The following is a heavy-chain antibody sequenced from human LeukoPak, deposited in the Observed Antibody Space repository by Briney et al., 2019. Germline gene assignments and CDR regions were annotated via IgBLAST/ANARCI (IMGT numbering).Heavy chain of an antibody. Sequence: SETLSLTCTVSGGSISSYYWSWIRQPPGKGLEGIGYIYYSGSTNYNPSLKSRVTISVDTSKNQFSLKLSSVTAADTAVYYCASIGSGSYYDYYYYGMDVWGQGTTVTVSS. D-gene: IGHD1-26*01. J-gene: IGHJ6*02. CDR1: GGSISSYY. CDR3: ASIGSGSYYDYYYYGMDV. CDR2: IYYSGST. V-gene: IGHV4-59*01.